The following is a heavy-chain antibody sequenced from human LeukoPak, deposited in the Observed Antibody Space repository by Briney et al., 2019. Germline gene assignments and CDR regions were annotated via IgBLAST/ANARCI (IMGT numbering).Heavy chain of an antibody. CDR1: GFTFSSYA. D-gene: IGHD2-2*01. CDR2: ISSNGGST. V-gene: IGHV3-64*01. Sequence: GGSLRLSCAASGFTFSSYAMHWVRQAPGKGLEYVSAISSNGGSTYYANSVKGRFTISRDNSKNTLYLQMNSLRAEDTAVYYCAKEGLQLPLFYYYYYYMDVWGKGTTVTISS. J-gene: IGHJ6*03. CDR3: AKEGLQLPLFYYYYYYMDV.